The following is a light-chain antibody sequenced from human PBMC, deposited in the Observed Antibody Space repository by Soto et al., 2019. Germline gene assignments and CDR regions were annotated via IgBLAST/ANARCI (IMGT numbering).Light chain of an antibody. CDR3: QQYNNWPPGIT. Sequence: EIVMTQSPATLSVSPGERATLSWSASQIVSSNLAWYQQKPGQAPRLLIYGASTRATGIPARFSGSGSGTEFTLTISSLQSEDFAVYYCQQYNNWPPGITFGQGTRLEIK. J-gene: IGKJ5*01. CDR2: GAS. CDR1: QIVSSN. V-gene: IGKV3-15*01.